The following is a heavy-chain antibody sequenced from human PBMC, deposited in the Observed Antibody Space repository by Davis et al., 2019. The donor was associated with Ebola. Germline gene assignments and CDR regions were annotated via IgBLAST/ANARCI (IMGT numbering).Heavy chain of an antibody. V-gene: IGHV1-8*02. D-gene: IGHD6-19*01. CDR2: MNPNSGNT. CDR3: ARRSSGWFSVFDY. J-gene: IGHJ4*02. Sequence: ASVKVSCKASGYTFTGYYMHWVRQAPGQGLEWMGWMNPNSGNTGYAQKFQGRVTMTRNTSISTAYMELSSLRSEDTAVYYCARRSSGWFSVFDYWGQGTLVTVSS. CDR1: GYTFTGYY.